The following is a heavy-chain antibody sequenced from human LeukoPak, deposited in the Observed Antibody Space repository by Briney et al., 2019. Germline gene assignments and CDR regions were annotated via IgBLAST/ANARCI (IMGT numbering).Heavy chain of an antibody. CDR3: ATYYYDSSGSLPYYYYGMDV. D-gene: IGHD3-22*01. CDR2: INPSGGST. V-gene: IGHV1-46*01. J-gene: IGHJ6*02. CDR1: GYTFTSYY. Sequence: ASVKVSCKAPGYTFTSYYMHWVRPAPGQGLEWMGIINPSGGSTSYAQKFQGRVTMTRDTSTSTVYMALSSLRSEDTAVYYCATYYYDSSGSLPYYYYGMDVWGQGTTVTVSS.